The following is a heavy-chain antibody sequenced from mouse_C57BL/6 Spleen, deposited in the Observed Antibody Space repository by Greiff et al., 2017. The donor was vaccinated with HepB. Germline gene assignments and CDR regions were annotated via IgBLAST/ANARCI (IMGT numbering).Heavy chain of an antibody. D-gene: IGHD1-1*01. CDR2: INPSSGYT. Sequence: VQLQQSGAELARPGASVKMSCKASGYTFTSYTMHWVKQRPGQGLEWIGYINPSSGYTKYNQKFKDKATLTADKSSSTAYMQLSSLTSEDSAVYYCAREPTVVGRYYAMDYWGQGTSVTVSS. CDR1: GYTFTSYT. V-gene: IGHV1-4*01. CDR3: AREPTVVGRYYAMDY. J-gene: IGHJ4*01.